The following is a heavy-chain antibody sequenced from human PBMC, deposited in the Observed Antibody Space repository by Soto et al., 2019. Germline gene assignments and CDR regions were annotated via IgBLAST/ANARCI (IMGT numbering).Heavy chain of an antibody. CDR2: INHSGST. J-gene: IGHJ3*02. CDR3: ARGIAFDI. V-gene: IGHV4-34*01. Sequence: QVQLQQWGAGLLKPSETLSLTCAVYGGSFSGYYWSWIRQPPGKGLEWIGEINHSGSTNYNPSLKGRVTISVDTSKNQFSLKLSSVTAADTAVYYCARGIAFDIWGQGTMVTVSS. CDR1: GGSFSGYY.